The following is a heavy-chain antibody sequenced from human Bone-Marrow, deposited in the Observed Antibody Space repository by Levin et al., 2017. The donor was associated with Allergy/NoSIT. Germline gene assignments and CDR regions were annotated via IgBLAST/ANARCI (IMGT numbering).Heavy chain of an antibody. V-gene: IGHV3-30*03. Sequence: GESLKISCVASGFNFNNYGMDWVRQAPGKGLEWVAGISFDGTSQHYADSVKGRFAISKDNSKNTLSLQMGSLRPEDTAVYFCVHFWSGSSGFDQWGQGTRVTVSS. D-gene: IGHD3-3*02. CDR1: GFNFNNYG. J-gene: IGHJ4*02. CDR2: ISFDGTSQ. CDR3: VHFWSGSSGFDQ.